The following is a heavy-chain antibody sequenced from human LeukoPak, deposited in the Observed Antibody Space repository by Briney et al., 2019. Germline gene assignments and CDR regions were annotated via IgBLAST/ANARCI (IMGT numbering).Heavy chain of an antibody. CDR1: GFTFSTYA. Sequence: PGGSLRLSCVASGFTFSTYAIHWVRQAPGKGLEWVAVISNDGSNKYYADSVKGRFTISRDNSKNTLYLQMSSLRAEDTAVYYCAKEFNRGLPDYWGQGTLVTVPS. V-gene: IGHV3-30-3*01. J-gene: IGHJ4*02. CDR2: ISNDGSNK. CDR3: AKEFNRGLPDY. D-gene: IGHD2-21*01.